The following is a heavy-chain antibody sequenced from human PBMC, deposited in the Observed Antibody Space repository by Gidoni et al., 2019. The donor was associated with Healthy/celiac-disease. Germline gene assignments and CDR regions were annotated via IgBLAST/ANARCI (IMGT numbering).Heavy chain of an antibody. CDR2: IYSGGST. J-gene: IGHJ4*02. CDR1: GFTVSSNY. D-gene: IGHD3-10*01. V-gene: IGHV3-53*01. Sequence: EVQLVESGGGLIQPGGSLRLSCAASGFTVSSNYMSWVRQAPGKGLEWVSVIYSGGSTYYADSVKGRFTISRDNSKNTLYLQMNSLRAEDTAVYYCAREVLWFGELLSFWGQGTLVTVSS. CDR3: AREVLWFGELLSF.